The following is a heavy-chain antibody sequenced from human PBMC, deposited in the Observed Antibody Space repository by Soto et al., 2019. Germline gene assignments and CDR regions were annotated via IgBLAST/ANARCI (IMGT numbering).Heavy chain of an antibody. J-gene: IGHJ4*02. Sequence: SETLSLTCTVSGGSISSISYCWGWIRQPPGKGLEWIGSVYYSGSAYYNPSLKSRVTISVDTSKNQFSLKLRSVTAADTAVYYCARLRIDDYSNFYFDYWGQRTLVTVSS. V-gene: IGHV4-39*01. CDR3: ARLRIDDYSNFYFDY. CDR2: VYYSGSA. D-gene: IGHD4-4*01. CDR1: GGSISSISYC.